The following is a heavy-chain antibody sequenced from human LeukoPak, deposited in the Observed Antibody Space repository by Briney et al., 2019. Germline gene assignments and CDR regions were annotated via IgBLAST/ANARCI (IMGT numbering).Heavy chain of an antibody. D-gene: IGHD3-22*01. CDR2: INPNSGGT. Sequence: ASVKVSCKASGYTFTGYYMHWVRQAPGQGLEWMGWINPNSGGTNYAQKFQGRVTMTRDTSISTAYMELSRLRSDDTAVYYCARVPHRITMIVDTNYYFDYWGQGTLVTVSS. V-gene: IGHV1-2*02. J-gene: IGHJ4*02. CDR3: ARVPHRITMIVDTNYYFDY. CDR1: GYTFTGYY.